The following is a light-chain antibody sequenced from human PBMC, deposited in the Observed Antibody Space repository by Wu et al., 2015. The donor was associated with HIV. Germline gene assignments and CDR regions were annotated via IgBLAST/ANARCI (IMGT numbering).Light chain of an antibody. Sequence: VLTQSPATLSLSPGERVTLSCRASQSIDRNSLVWYQKRPGHAPWPIMYASSNRAPGVPDRFSGSGSGTDFTLTISRLEPEDFAVYYCQQYGSSPWTFGQGTKVEVK. V-gene: IGKV3-20*01. CDR3: QQYGSSPWT. CDR1: QSIDRNS. CDR2: ASS. J-gene: IGKJ1*01.